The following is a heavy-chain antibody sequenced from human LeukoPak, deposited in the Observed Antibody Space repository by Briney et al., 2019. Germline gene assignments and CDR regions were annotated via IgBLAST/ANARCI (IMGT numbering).Heavy chain of an antibody. Sequence: KPSETLSLTCTVSGGSISSYYWSWIRQPPGEGLEWIGYIYYSGSTNYNPSLKSRVTISVDTSKNQFSLKLSSVTAADTAVYYCARAQNEGYCSGGSCDARFDPWGQGTLVTVSS. CDR1: GGSISSYY. D-gene: IGHD2-15*01. J-gene: IGHJ5*02. CDR3: ARAQNEGYCSGGSCDARFDP. CDR2: IYYSGST. V-gene: IGHV4-59*01.